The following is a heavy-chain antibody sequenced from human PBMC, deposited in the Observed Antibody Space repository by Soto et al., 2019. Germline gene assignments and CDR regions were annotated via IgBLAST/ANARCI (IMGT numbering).Heavy chain of an antibody. CDR1: GFTFSSYW. CDR2: IKQDGSEK. V-gene: IGHV3-7*03. J-gene: IGHJ5*02. Sequence: GSLRLSCAASGFTFSSYWMSWVRQAPGKGLEWVANIKQDGSEKYYVDSVKGRFTISRDNAKNSLYLQMNSLRAEDTAVYYCARDSGYCSGTSCYRVPNWFDPWGQGTLVTVSS. CDR3: ARDSGYCSGTSCYRVPNWFDP. D-gene: IGHD2-2*02.